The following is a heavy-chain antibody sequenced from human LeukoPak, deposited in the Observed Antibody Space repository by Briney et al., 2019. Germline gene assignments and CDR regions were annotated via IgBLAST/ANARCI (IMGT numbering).Heavy chain of an antibody. Sequence: SVKVSCKASGGTFSSYAISWVRQAPGQGLEWMGGIIPIFGTANYAQKFQGRVTITADESTSTAYMELSSLRSEDTAVYYCARDPGHIGGDYYYGMDVWGKGTTVTVSS. CDR2: IIPIFGTA. V-gene: IGHV1-69*13. CDR3: ARDPGHIGGDYYYGMDV. CDR1: GGTFSSYA. D-gene: IGHD3-10*01. J-gene: IGHJ6*04.